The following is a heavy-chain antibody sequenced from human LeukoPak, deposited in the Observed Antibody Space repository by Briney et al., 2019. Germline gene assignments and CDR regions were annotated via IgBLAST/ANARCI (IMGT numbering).Heavy chain of an antibody. Sequence: GGSLRLSCAASGFTLSSYAMHWVRQAPGKGLEWVAVISYDGSNKYYADSVKGRFTISRDNSKNTLYLQMNSLRAEDTAVYYCAREYSSSWSYNTFDYWGQGTLVTVSS. CDR3: AREYSSSWSYNTFDY. D-gene: IGHD6-13*01. CDR2: ISYDGSNK. V-gene: IGHV3-30*04. J-gene: IGHJ4*02. CDR1: GFTLSSYA.